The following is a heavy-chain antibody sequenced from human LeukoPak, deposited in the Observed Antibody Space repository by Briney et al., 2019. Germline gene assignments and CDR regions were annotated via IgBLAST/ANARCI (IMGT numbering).Heavy chain of an antibody. D-gene: IGHD4-17*01. CDR3: ARDSNYGDYAY. CDR2: IYYSGST. V-gene: IGHV4-39*07. J-gene: IGHJ4*02. Sequence: SETLSLTCTVSGGSISSSSYYWGWIRQPPGKGLEWIGSIYYSGSTYYNPSLKSRVTISVDTSKNRFSLKLSSVTAADTAVYYCARDSNYGDYAYWGQGTLVTVSS. CDR1: GGSISSSSYY.